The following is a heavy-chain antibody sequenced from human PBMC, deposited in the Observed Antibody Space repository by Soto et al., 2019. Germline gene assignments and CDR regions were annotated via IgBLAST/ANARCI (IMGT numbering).Heavy chain of an antibody. J-gene: IGHJ5*02. Sequence: QVQLQQWGAGLLKPSETLSLTCAVYGGPFSGYYWSWIRQAPGKGLEWIGEIGEITHGGGTNYNPSLNSRVSISVDTSKNHLSLKVSSVTAADTAVYYCARGVGGSGLNWFDPWGQGTLVTVSS. D-gene: IGHD6-19*01. V-gene: IGHV4-34*01. CDR1: GGPFSGYY. CDR2: ITHGGGT. CDR3: ARGVGGSGLNWFDP.